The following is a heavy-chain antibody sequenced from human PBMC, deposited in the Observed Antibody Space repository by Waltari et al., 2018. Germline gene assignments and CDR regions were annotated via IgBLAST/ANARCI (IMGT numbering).Heavy chain of an antibody. CDR1: GYTFTGYY. CDR3: AVSAGWELHSEYFQH. J-gene: IGHJ1*01. V-gene: IGHV1-2*06. Sequence: QVQLVQSGAEVQKPGASVKVSCKASGYTFTGYYMHWVRQAPGQGLEWMGRGNPNSGGTNYAQKFQGRVTMTSDTSISTAYMELSRLRSDDTAVYYCAVSAGWELHSEYFQHWGQGTLVTVSS. CDR2: GNPNSGGT. D-gene: IGHD1-26*01.